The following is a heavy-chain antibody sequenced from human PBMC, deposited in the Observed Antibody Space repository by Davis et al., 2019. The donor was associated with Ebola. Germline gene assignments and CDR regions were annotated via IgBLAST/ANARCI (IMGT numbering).Heavy chain of an antibody. CDR1: GGSISSGGYS. D-gene: IGHD3-10*01. CDR2: IYHSGST. Sequence: SETLSLTCAVSGGSISSGGYSWSWIRQPPGKGLEWIGYIYHSGSTYYNPSLKSRVTISVDTSKNQFSLRLSSVTAADTAVYYCARGRESYYGPGHMDVWGQGTTVTVSS. J-gene: IGHJ6*02. V-gene: IGHV4-30-2*01. CDR3: ARGRESYYGPGHMDV.